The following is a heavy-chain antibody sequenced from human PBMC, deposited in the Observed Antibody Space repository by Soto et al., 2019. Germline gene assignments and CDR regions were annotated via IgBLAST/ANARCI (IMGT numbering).Heavy chain of an antibody. CDR2: ISLYSDGT. CDR3: ARVVPGAEAWFGP. D-gene: IGHD2-2*01. CDR1: GYTFSNYG. Sequence: ASVTVSCTTSGYTFSNYGITWVRQAPGQPLEWLGWISLYSDGTNYAQKFQGRVSMTTDTSTTTAYMELRSLRSDDTAVCYCARVVPGAEAWFGPWGQGTLVTV. V-gene: IGHV1-18*01. J-gene: IGHJ5*02.